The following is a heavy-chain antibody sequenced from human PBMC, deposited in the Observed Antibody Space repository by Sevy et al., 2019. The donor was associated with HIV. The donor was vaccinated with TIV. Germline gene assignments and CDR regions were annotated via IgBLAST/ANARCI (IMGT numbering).Heavy chain of an antibody. V-gene: IGHV6-1*01. CDR1: GDSVSSNSAA. CDR3: ARDWSFIVVLPAAHYRLGHYFYGMDV. D-gene: IGHD2-2*01. CDR2: TYYRSKWYN. Sequence: SQTLSLTCAISGDSVSSNSAAWNWIRQSPSRGLEWLGRTYYRSKWYNDYAVSVKSRITISPDTSKNQFSLQLNSLTSEDTAVYYCARDWSFIVVLPAAHYRLGHYFYGMDVWGQGTKITVSS. J-gene: IGHJ6*02.